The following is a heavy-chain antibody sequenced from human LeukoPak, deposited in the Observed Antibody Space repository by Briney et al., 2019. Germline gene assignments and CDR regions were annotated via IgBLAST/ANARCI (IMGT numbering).Heavy chain of an antibody. CDR1: GFTFSSYG. D-gene: IGHD3-10*01. V-gene: IGHV3-30*18. CDR3: ANFPQRFGELLPPRFDP. CDR2: ISYDGSKK. J-gene: IGHJ5*02. Sequence: GRSLRLSCAASGFTFSSYGMHWVRQAPGKGLEWVAVISYDGSKKYYADSYVDSVKGRFTISRDNSKNTVYLQMNSLRAEDTAVYYCANFPQRFGELLPPRFDPWGQGTLVTVSS.